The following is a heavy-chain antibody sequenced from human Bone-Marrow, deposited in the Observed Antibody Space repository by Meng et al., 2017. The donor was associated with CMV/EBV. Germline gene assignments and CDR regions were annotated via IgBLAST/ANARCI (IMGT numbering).Heavy chain of an antibody. CDR2: IYPGDSDT. V-gene: IGHV5-51*01. J-gene: IGHJ6*02. CDR3: ARQRWTSYYYYGMDV. D-gene: IGHD5-24*01. Sequence: GESLKISCKGSGYSFTSYWIGWVRQMPGKGLEWMGIIYPGDSDTRYSPSFQGQVTISADKSISTAYLQWSSLKASDTAMYYCARQRWTSYYYYGMDVWDQGTTVTVSS. CDR1: GYSFTSYW.